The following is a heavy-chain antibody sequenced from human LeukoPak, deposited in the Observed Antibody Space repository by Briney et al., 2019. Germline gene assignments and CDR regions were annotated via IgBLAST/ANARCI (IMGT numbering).Heavy chain of an antibody. D-gene: IGHD6-13*01. V-gene: IGHV3-48*03. CDR2: ISSSGSTI. Sequence: GGSLRLSCAASGFTFSSYEMNWVRQAPGKGLEWVSYISSSGSTIYYADSVKGRFTISRDNAKNSLYLQMNGLRAEDTAVYYCARDGRDSSSWYSPFDYWGQVTLVTVSS. CDR3: ARDGRDSSSWYSPFDY. J-gene: IGHJ4*02. CDR1: GFTFSSYE.